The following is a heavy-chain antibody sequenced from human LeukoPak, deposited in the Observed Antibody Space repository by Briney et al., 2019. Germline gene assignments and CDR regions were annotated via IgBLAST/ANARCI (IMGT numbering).Heavy chain of an antibody. CDR1: GYTFTGYY. CDR2: INPNSGGT. Sequence: ASVKVSCKASGYTFTGYYMHGVRQAPRQGLEWMGWINPNSGGTNYAQKFQGRVTMTRDTSISTAYMELSRPRSDDTAVYYCARVFRQWLVRNAFDIWGQGTMVTVSS. V-gene: IGHV1-2*02. CDR3: ARVFRQWLVRNAFDI. J-gene: IGHJ3*02. D-gene: IGHD6-19*01.